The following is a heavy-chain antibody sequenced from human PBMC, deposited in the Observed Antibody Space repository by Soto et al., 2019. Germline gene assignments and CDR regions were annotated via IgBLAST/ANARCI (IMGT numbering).Heavy chain of an antibody. CDR2: IYYSGST. J-gene: IGHJ4*02. D-gene: IGHD6-13*01. Sequence: QLQLQESGPGLVKPSETLSLTCTVSGGSISSSSYYWGWIRQPPGKGLEWIGSIYYSGSTYYNPSLKSRVTISVDTSKNQFSLKLSSVTAADTAVYYCASCIAAAVHFDYWGQGTLVTVSS. V-gene: IGHV4-39*01. CDR1: GGSISSSSYY. CDR3: ASCIAAAVHFDY.